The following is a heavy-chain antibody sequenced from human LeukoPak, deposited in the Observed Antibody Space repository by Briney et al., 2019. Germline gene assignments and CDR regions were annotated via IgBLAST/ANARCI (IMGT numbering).Heavy chain of an antibody. CDR3: ARIGLQGWYFDL. J-gene: IGHJ2*01. D-gene: IGHD2-21*01. CDR2: TYYRSKWYN. Sequence: SQTLSLTCAISGDSVSRNSAAWNWIRQSPSRGLEWLGRTYYRSKWYNDYAVSLKSRITINPDTSKNQFSLHLNSVTPEDTAVYYCARIGLQGWYFDLWGRGTLVTASS. CDR1: GDSVSRNSAA. V-gene: IGHV6-1*01.